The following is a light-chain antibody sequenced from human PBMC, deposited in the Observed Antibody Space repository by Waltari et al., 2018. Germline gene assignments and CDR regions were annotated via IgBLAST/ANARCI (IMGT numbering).Light chain of an antibody. Sequence: FMLTQPHSVSESPGKTVTISCTRSSGSIASNYVQWYQRRPGSVPTTVIYEDNQRPSGVPDRFSGSIDSSSNSASLTISGLQTEDEADYYCQSHDANHYVVFGGGTKVTVL. V-gene: IGLV6-57*03. CDR1: SGSIASNY. J-gene: IGLJ2*01. CDR2: EDN. CDR3: QSHDANHYVV.